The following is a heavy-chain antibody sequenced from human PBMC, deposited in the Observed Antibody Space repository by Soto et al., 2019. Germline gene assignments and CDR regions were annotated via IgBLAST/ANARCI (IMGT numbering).Heavy chain of an antibody. V-gene: IGHV4-39*01. D-gene: IGHD3-10*02. Sequence: QLQLQESGPGLVKPSETLSLTCTVSGGSISSSSYYWGWIRQPPGKGLEWIGSIYYSGSTYYNPSLKCRVSISVDPSKNQFFLKMSSVTAADTAVYYCASLGSCSWSRDYYYYYMDVWGKGTTVTVSS. J-gene: IGHJ6*03. CDR3: ASLGSCSWSRDYYYYYMDV. CDR2: IYYSGST. CDR1: GGSISSSSYY.